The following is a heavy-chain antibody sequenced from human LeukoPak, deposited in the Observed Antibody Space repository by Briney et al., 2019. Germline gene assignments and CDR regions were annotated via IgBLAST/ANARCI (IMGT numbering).Heavy chain of an antibody. D-gene: IGHD6-13*01. V-gene: IGHV1-46*01. CDR1: GYTSTSYY. Sequence: ASVTVSCTASGYTSTSYYMHWVRQAPGQGLEWMGIINPSGGSTSYAQKFQGRVTMTRDTSTSTVYMELSSLRSEDTAVYYCARDPRLFASAGLDYWGQGTLVTVSS. CDR2: INPSGGST. CDR3: ARDPRLFASAGLDY. J-gene: IGHJ4*02.